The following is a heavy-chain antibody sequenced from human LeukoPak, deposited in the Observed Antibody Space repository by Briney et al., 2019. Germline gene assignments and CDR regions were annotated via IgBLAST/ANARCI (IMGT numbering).Heavy chain of an antibody. CDR2: ISGRGGST. CDR3: AKSAHYDFWSGYLMGDAFDI. D-gene: IGHD3-3*01. J-gene: IGHJ3*02. CDR1: GFTFSSYA. V-gene: IGHV3-23*01. Sequence: GGSLRLSCAASGFTFSSYAMSWVRQAPGKGLEWVSAISGRGGSTYYADSVKGRFTISRDNSKNTLYLQMNSLRAEDTAVYYCAKSAHYDFWSGYLMGDAFDIWGQGTMVTVSS.